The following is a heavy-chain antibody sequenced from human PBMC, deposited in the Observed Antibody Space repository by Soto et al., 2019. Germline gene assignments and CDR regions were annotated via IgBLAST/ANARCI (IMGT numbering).Heavy chain of an antibody. D-gene: IGHD2-2*02. CDR1: GGTFSSYA. J-gene: IGHJ5*02. CDR3: ARGPDIVVVPAAIKGVPSWFDP. CDR2: IIPIFGTA. V-gene: IGHV1-69*06. Sequence: QVQLVQSGAEVKKPGSSVKVSCKASGGTFSSYAISWVRQAPGQGLEWMGGIIPIFGTANYAQKFQGRVTITADKSTSTAHMELSSLRSEDTAVYYCARGPDIVVVPAAIKGVPSWFDPWGQGTLVTVSS.